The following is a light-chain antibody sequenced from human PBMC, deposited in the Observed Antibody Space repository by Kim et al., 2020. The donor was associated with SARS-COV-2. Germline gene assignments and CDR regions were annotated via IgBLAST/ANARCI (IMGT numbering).Light chain of an antibody. Sequence: ASVKLTCTLSNGHSSYAIAWHQLQPEKGPRFLMKLNSDGSHTKGDGIPDRFSGSMSGAERYLTISSLQSEDETDYYCQTWGTGIWVFGGGTQLTVL. CDR2: LNSDGSH. CDR1: NGHSSYA. V-gene: IGLV4-69*01. CDR3: QTWGTGIWV. J-gene: IGLJ3*02.